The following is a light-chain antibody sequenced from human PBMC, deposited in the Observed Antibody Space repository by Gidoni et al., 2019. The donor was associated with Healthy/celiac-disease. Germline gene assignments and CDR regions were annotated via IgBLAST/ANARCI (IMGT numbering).Light chain of an antibody. V-gene: IGKV1-27*01. Sequence: DIQMTQFPSSLSASVGDRVTITCRASQGISNYLAWYQQKPGKVPTLLIYAASTLQSGVPSRFSGSGAGTDFALTISSLQPEDVATYYCQKYNSAPFTFXPXTKVDI. CDR1: QGISNY. J-gene: IGKJ3*01. CDR2: AAS. CDR3: QKYNSAPFT.